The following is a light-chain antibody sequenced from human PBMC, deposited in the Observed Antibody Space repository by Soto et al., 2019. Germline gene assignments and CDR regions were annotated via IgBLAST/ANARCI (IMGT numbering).Light chain of an antibody. CDR2: GAS. Sequence: EIVMTQSPATLSVSPGERATLFCRASQSVSSNLAWYQHKPGQAPRLLISGASIRDTGIPARFSGSGSGTEFTVTISSLQSEDFAVYYCQQYNNWPLTFGGGTKVEMK. CDR3: QQYNNWPLT. CDR1: QSVSSN. V-gene: IGKV3D-15*01. J-gene: IGKJ4*01.